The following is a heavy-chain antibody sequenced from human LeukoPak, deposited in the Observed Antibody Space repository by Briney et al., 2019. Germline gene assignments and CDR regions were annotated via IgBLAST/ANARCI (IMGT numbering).Heavy chain of an antibody. D-gene: IGHD1-26*01. CDR1: GYTFSSSD. CDR3: ARFATTPSRSDY. J-gene: IGHJ4*02. V-gene: IGHV1-18*01. Sequence: ASVKVSCKASGYTFSSSDITWVRQAPGQGLEWMGWVSGYSGNTKYAQKFQGRVTMATGTSTSTAYMELGSLRSDDTAVYYCARFATTPSRSDYWGQGTLVTVSS. CDR2: VSGYSGNT.